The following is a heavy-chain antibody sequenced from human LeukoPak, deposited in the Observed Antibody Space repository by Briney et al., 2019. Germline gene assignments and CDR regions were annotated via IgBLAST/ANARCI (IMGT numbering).Heavy chain of an antibody. Sequence: SDTLSLTCTVSGGSIRSYYWSWIRQPPGKGLEVMGYIYYSGSTNYNPSLKRRVTISVDTSKNQFSLKLSSVTAADTGVYYCARATYYYDSSGYSGGVYYFDYWGQGTLVTVSS. CDR3: ARATYYYDSSGYSGGVYYFDY. CDR2: IYYSGST. D-gene: IGHD3-22*01. J-gene: IGHJ4*02. V-gene: IGHV4-59*07. CDR1: GGSIRSYY.